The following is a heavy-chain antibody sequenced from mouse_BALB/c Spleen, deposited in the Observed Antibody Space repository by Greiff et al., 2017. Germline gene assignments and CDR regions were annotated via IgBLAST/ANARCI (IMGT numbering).Heavy chain of an antibody. D-gene: IGHD2-3*01. CDR2: ISYSGST. CDR3: ARWFDGYYGAWFAH. J-gene: IGHJ3*01. Sequence: EVKVEESGPGLVKPSQSLSLTCTVTGYSITSDYAWNWIRQFPGNKLEWMGYISYSGSTSYNPSLKSRISITRDTSKNQFFLQLNSVTTEDTATYYCARWFDGYYGAWFAHRGQGTLVTVSA. V-gene: IGHV3-2*02. CDR1: GYSITSDYA.